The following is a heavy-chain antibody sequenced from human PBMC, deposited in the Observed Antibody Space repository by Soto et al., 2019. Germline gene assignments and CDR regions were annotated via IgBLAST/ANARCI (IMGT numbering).Heavy chain of an antibody. D-gene: IGHD2-8*01. J-gene: IGHJ4*02. CDR3: AKDRAPYCTIGVCYLFDY. CDR2: ISGSGGST. Sequence: EVQLLESGGGLVQPGGSLRLSCAASGFTFSSYAMSWVRQAPGKGLEWVSAISGSGGSTYYADSVKGRFTISRDNSKNTLYQEMNSLRAEDTAVYYCAKDRAPYCTIGVCYLFDYWGQGTLVTVSS. CDR1: GFTFSSYA. V-gene: IGHV3-23*01.